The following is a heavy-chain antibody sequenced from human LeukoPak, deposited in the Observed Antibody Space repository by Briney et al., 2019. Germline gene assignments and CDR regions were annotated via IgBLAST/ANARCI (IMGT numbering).Heavy chain of an antibody. Sequence: SETLSLTCAVYGGSFSGYYRSWIRQPPGKGLEWIGEINHSGSTNYNPSLKSRVTISVDTSKNQFSLKLSSVTAADTAIYYCATNGYYCIDVWGKGTTVTVSS. CDR1: GGSFSGYY. J-gene: IGHJ6*03. D-gene: IGHD2-8*01. CDR2: INHSGST. V-gene: IGHV4-34*01. CDR3: ATNGYYCIDV.